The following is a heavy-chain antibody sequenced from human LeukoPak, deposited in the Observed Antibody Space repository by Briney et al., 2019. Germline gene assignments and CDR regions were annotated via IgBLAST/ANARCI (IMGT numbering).Heavy chain of an antibody. CDR2: ISSSSSYI. J-gene: IGHJ4*02. CDR1: GFTFSSYS. D-gene: IGHD2-15*01. CDR3: ASGKAGSCYQLMRY. Sequence: PGGSLRLSCAASGFTFSSYSMNWVRQAPGKGLEWVSSISSSSSYIYYADSVKGRFTISRDNAKNSLYLQMNSLRAEDTAVYYCASGKAGSCYQLMRYWGQGTLVTVSS. V-gene: IGHV3-21*01.